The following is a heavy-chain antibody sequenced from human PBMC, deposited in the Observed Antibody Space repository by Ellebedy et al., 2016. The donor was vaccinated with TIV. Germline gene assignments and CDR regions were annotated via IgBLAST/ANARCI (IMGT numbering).Heavy chain of an antibody. CDR1: GYTFTSYG. Sequence: AASVKVSCKASGYTFTSYGISWVRQAPGQGLEWMGWISAYNGNTNYAQKLQGRVTMTTATSTSTAYMELRSLRSDDTAVYYCARDVGPAVTSAFDIWGQGTMVTVSS. V-gene: IGHV1-18*04. D-gene: IGHD4-23*01. CDR3: ARDVGPAVTSAFDI. CDR2: ISAYNGNT. J-gene: IGHJ3*02.